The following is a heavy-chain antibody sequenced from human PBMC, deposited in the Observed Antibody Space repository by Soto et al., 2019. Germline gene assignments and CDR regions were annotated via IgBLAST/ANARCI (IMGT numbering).Heavy chain of an antibody. V-gene: IGHV4-31*03. CDR3: ARDRCKGYCSSTSWGTFDP. D-gene: IGHD2-2*01. CDR2: IYYSGST. Sequence: SETLSLTCTVSGGSISRGGYYWSWIRQHPGKGLEWIGYIYYSGSTYYNPSLKSRVTISVDTSKNQFSLKLSSVTAADTAVYYCARDRCKGYCSSTSWGTFDPWGQGTLVTVSS. J-gene: IGHJ5*02. CDR1: GGSISRGGYY.